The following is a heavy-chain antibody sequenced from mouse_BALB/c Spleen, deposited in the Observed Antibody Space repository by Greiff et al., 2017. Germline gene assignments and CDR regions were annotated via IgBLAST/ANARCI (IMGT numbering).Heavy chain of an antibody. CDR3: AREGGGNNYAMDY. CDR1: GFTFSSYA. Sequence: EVKVVESGGGLVKPGGSLKLSCAASGFTFSSYAMSWVRQSPEKRLEWVAEISSGGSYTYYPDTVTGRFTISRDNAKNTLYLEMSSLRSEDTAMYYCAREGGGNNYAMDYWGQGTSVTVSS. D-gene: IGHD2-1*01. V-gene: IGHV5-9-4*01. CDR2: ISSGGSYT. J-gene: IGHJ4*01.